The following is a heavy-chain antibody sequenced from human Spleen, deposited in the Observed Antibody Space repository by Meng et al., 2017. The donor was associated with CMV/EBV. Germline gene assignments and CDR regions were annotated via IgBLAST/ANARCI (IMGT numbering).Heavy chain of an antibody. Sequence: ASVKVSCKASGYTFTTYGISWVRQAPGQGLEWIGWISPYNGYTLYAQKLQGRVTMTTDTSTNTAYMDLRSLKSDDTAVYYCARVPAPYYYDSSGPFDHWGQGTLVTVSS. V-gene: IGHV1-18*01. CDR1: GYTFTTYG. J-gene: IGHJ4*02. CDR2: ISPYNGYT. D-gene: IGHD3-22*01. CDR3: ARVPAPYYYDSSGPFDH.